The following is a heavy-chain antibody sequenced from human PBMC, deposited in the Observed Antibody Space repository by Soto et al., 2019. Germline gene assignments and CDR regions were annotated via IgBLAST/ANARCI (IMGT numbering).Heavy chain of an antibody. Sequence: GASVKVSCKASGYTFTSYDINWVRQATGQGLEWMGWMNPNSGNTGYAQKFQGRVTMTRNTSISTAYMELSSLRSEDTAVYYFARVRDIVVVVAATEDAFDIWGQGTMVTVSS. CDR1: GYTFTSYD. V-gene: IGHV1-8*01. J-gene: IGHJ3*02. D-gene: IGHD2-15*01. CDR2: MNPNSGNT. CDR3: ARVRDIVVVVAATEDAFDI.